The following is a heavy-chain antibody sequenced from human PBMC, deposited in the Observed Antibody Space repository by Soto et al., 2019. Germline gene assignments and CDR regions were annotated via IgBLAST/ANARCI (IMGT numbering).Heavy chain of an antibody. CDR2: INPSGGST. V-gene: IGHV1-46*01. D-gene: IGHD5-12*01. CDR1: GYTFTSYY. Sequence: ASEKVSCKASGYTFTSYYMHWVRQAPGQGLEWMGIINPSGGSTSYAQKFQGRVTMTRDTSTSTVYMELSSLRSEDTAVYYCARVLEMATYFDYWGQGTLVTVSS. CDR3: ARVLEMATYFDY. J-gene: IGHJ4*02.